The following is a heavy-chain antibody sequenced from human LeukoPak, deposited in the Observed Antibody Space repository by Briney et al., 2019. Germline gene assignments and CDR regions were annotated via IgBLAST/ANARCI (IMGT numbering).Heavy chain of an antibody. D-gene: IGHD6-13*01. V-gene: IGHV4-39*01. CDR1: GGSISSSSYY. J-gene: IGHJ1*01. Sequence: SSETLSLTCTVSGGSISSSSYYWGWIRQPPGKGLEWIGSIYYSGSTYYNPSLKSRVTISVDTSKNQFSLKLSSVTAADTAVYYRARHGGSWYHAEYFQHWGQGTLVTVSS. CDR3: ARHGGSWYHAEYFQH. CDR2: IYYSGST.